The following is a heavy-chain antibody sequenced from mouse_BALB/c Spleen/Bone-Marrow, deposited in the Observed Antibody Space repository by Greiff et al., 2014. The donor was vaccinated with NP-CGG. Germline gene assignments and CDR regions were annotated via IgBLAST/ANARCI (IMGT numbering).Heavy chain of an antibody. D-gene: IGHD2-2*01. Sequence: VQLQQSGAELVKPGASVKLSCTASGFNIKDTYIHWVMQRPEQGLAWIGRIDPASGDTKFDRKFQGKAAITADTPSNTAYLQVTSLTSEDTAVYYCARVNPWYFDVWGAGTTVTVSS. V-gene: IGHV14-3*02. CDR2: IDPASGDT. J-gene: IGHJ1*01. CDR1: GFNIKDTY. CDR3: ARVNPWYFDV.